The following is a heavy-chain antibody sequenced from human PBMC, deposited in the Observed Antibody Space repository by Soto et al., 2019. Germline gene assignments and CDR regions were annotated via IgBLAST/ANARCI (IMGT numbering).Heavy chain of an antibody. CDR2: IYYSGST. D-gene: IGHD3-10*01. Sequence: QVQLQESGPGLVKPSQTLSLTCTVSGGSISSSGYYWSWIRQHPGKGLEWIGYIYYSGSTYYNPSLKSPVTISVDTSKNQFSLKLSSVTAADTAVYYCVRVNQVRGVNWFDPWGQGTLVTVSS. CDR3: VRVNQVRGVNWFDP. CDR1: GGSISSSGYY. J-gene: IGHJ5*02. V-gene: IGHV4-31*01.